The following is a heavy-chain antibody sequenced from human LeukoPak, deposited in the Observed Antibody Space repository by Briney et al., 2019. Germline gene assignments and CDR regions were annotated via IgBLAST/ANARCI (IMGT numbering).Heavy chain of an antibody. Sequence: SETLSLTCTVSGGSISSYYWSWIRQPPGKGLEWIGYIYYSGSTNYNPSLKSRVTISVDTSKNQFSLKLSSVTAADTAVYYCARGAGVVYFDYWGQGTLVTVSS. J-gene: IGHJ4*02. CDR2: IYYSGST. CDR3: ARGAGVVYFDY. V-gene: IGHV4-59*01. CDR1: GGSISSYY.